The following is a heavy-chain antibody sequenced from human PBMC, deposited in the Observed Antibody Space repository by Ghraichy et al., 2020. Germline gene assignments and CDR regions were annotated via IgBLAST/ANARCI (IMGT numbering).Heavy chain of an antibody. V-gene: IGHV2-26*01. CDR1: GFSLSNARMG. Sequence: SGPTLVKPTETLTLTCTVSGFSLSNARMGVSWIRQPPGKALEWLAHIFSNDEKSYSTSLKSRLTISKDTSKSQVVLTMTNMDPVDTATYYCARILGVLPYYYYGMDVWGQGTTVTVSS. D-gene: IGHD3-10*01. CDR3: ARILGVLPYYYYGMDV. J-gene: IGHJ6*02. CDR2: IFSNDEK.